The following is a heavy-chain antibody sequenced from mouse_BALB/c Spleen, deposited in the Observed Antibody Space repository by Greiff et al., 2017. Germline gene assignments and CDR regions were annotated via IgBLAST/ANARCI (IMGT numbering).Heavy chain of an antibody. V-gene: IGHV1-14*01. J-gene: IGHJ1*01. CDR2: INPYNDGT. D-gene: IGHD2-4*01. CDR3: ARSGYDYDWYFDV. Sequence: VQLKQSGPELVKPGASVKMSCKASGYTFTSYVMHWVKQKPGQGLEWIGYINPYNDGTKYNEKFKGKATLTSDKSSSTAYMELSSLTSEDSAVYYCARSGYDYDWYFDVWGAGTTVTVSS. CDR1: GYTFTSYV.